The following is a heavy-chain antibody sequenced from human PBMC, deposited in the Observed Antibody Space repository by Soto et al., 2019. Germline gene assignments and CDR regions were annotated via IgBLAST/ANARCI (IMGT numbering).Heavy chain of an antibody. CDR3: ARGGYCSGGSCYFAAFDI. D-gene: IGHD2-15*01. Sequence: QVQLQQWGAGLLKPSETLSLTCAVYGGSFSGYYWSWIRQPPGKGLEWIGEINHSGSTNYNPSLKSRVTISVDTSKNQFSLKLSSVTAADTAVYYCARGGYCSGGSCYFAAFDIWGQGTMVTVSS. V-gene: IGHV4-34*01. J-gene: IGHJ3*02. CDR2: INHSGST. CDR1: GGSFSGYY.